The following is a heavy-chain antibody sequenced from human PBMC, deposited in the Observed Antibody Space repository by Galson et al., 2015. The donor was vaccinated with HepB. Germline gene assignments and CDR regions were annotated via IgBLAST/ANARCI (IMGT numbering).Heavy chain of an antibody. CDR2: IRYDGSNK. D-gene: IGHD2-21*02. J-gene: IGHJ4*02. V-gene: IGHV3-30*02. Sequence: SLRLSCAASGFTFSSYGMHWVRQAPGKGLEWVAFIRYDGSNKYYADSVKGRFTISRDNSKNTLYLQMNSLRAEDTAVYYCAKVALLEPAIDGGRDFDYWGQGTLVTVSS. CDR3: AKVALLEPAIDGGRDFDY. CDR1: GFTFSSYG.